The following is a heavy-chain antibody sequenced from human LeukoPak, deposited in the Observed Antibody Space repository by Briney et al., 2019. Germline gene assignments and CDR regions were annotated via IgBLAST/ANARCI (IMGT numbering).Heavy chain of an antibody. V-gene: IGHV1-2*02. CDR1: GYTFTGYY. CDR2: INPNSGGT. Sequence: GASVKVSCKASGYTFTGYYMHWVRQAPGQGLEWMGWINPNSGGTNYAQKFQGRVTMTRDTSISTAYMELSRLRSDDTAVYYRAGDSEWLIPYGWFDPWGQGTLVTVSS. J-gene: IGHJ5*02. D-gene: IGHD6-19*01. CDR3: AGDSEWLIPYGWFDP.